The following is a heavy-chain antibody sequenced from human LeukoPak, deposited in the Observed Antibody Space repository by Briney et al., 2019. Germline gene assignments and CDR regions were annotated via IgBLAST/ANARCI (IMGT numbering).Heavy chain of an antibody. CDR3: AKAAWLGTSRDI. J-gene: IGHJ3*02. V-gene: IGHV3-7*01. CDR2: IKQDGSEK. CDR1: GFTFSSYW. Sequence: PGGSLRLSCAASGFTFSSYWMSWVRQAPGKGLEWVANIKQDGSEKYYVDSVKGRFTISRDNSKNTLYLQMNSLRAEDTAVYYCAKAAWLGTSRDIWGQGTMVTVSS. D-gene: IGHD6-19*01.